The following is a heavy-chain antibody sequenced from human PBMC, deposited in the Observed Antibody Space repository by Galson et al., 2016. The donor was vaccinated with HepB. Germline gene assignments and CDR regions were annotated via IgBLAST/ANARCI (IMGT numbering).Heavy chain of an antibody. CDR2: ISWDSGGI. CDR1: GFTFHDHA. J-gene: IGHJ4*02. Sequence: SLRLSCAASGFTFHDHAMHWVRQAPGKGLEWVSSISWDSGGIDYADSVKGRFTISRDNAKYSLYLQMSRMRPEDTALYYCAKGPGMAVYKYYFDYWGQGALVTGSS. CDR3: AKGPGMAVYKYYFDY. D-gene: IGHD6-19*01. V-gene: IGHV3-9*01.